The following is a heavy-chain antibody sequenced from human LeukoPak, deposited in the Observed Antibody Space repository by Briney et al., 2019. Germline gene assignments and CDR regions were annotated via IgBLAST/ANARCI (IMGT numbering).Heavy chain of an antibody. CDR1: GFTFSSYA. D-gene: IGHD5-24*01. CDR2: ISYDGSNK. Sequence: GGSLRLSCAASGFTFSSYAMHWVRQAPGKGLEWVAVISYDGSNKNYADSVKGRFTISRDNSKNTLYLQMNSLRAEDTAVYYCARDREMATITSFDYWGQGTLVTVSS. J-gene: IGHJ4*02. V-gene: IGHV3-30*04. CDR3: ARDREMATITSFDY.